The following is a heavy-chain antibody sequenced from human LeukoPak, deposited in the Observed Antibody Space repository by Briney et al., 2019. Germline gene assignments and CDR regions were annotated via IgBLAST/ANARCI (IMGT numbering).Heavy chain of an antibody. Sequence: GGSLRLSCAASGFTFDDYAMHWVRQAPGNGREWVSLISGDGASTYYADSVKGRLTISRDNSKNSLYLQMNSLRTEDTALYYCTKELYGSGPCDYWGQGTLVTVSS. CDR3: TKELYGSGPCDY. CDR1: GFTFDDYA. V-gene: IGHV3-43*02. D-gene: IGHD6-19*01. CDR2: ISGDGAST. J-gene: IGHJ4*02.